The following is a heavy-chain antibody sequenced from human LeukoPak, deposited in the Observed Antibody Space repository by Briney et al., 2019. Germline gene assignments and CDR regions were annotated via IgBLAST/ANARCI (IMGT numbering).Heavy chain of an antibody. CDR3: AGHPRSGSYWSD. V-gene: IGHV4-39*01. J-gene: IGHJ4*02. D-gene: IGHD1-26*01. CDR1: GGSIASSSYY. CDR2: IYYSGNT. Sequence: SETLSLTCTVSGGSIASSSYYWGWLRQAPGKGLEWVGSIYYSGNTYYNPSLKSRVAISVDTSKEQFSLMLSSVTAADTAVYYCAGHPRSGSYWSDWGQGTLVIVSS.